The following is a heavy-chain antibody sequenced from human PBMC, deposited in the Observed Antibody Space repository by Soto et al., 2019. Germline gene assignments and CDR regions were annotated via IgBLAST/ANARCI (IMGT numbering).Heavy chain of an antibody. J-gene: IGHJ4*02. CDR1: GYTFTNYG. CDR2: ISGYNANT. D-gene: IGHD1-1*01. Sequence: QVQLVQSGAEVKRPGASVKVSCKASGYTFTNYGIIWVRQAPGQGLEWMGWISGYNANTKYAEKLQGRVTLTTDTATSTVYMEVRGLTSDDPAVYYCARDPRYVGDWGQGTLVTVSS. V-gene: IGHV1-18*01. CDR3: ARDPRYVGD.